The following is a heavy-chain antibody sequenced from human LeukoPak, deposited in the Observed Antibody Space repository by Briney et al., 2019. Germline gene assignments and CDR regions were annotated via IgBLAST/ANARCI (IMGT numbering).Heavy chain of an antibody. Sequence: QPGRSLRLSCAASGFTFDDYAMHWVRHAPGKGLEWVSGISWNSGSIGYADSVKGRFTISRDNAKNSLYLQMNSLRAEDTAVYYCARGLWFGDLNWFDPWGQGTLVTVSS. D-gene: IGHD3-10*01. J-gene: IGHJ5*02. V-gene: IGHV3-9*01. CDR2: ISWNSGSI. CDR3: ARGLWFGDLNWFDP. CDR1: GFTFDDYA.